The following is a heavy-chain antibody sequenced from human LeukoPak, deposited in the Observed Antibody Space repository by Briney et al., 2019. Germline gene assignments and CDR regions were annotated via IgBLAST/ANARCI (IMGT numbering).Heavy chain of an antibody. CDR1: GFTFSSYS. J-gene: IGHJ4*02. V-gene: IGHV3-21*01. Sequence: GGSLRLSCAASGFTFSSYSMNWVRQAPGTGLEWVSSISSSSIYIYYAHSVKGRFTIYRDNAKNSLYLQMNSLRAEDTAVYYCARSYTNYYDSSSYFDYWGQGTLVTVSS. CDR3: ARSYTNYYDSSSYFDY. CDR2: ISSSSIYI. D-gene: IGHD3-22*01.